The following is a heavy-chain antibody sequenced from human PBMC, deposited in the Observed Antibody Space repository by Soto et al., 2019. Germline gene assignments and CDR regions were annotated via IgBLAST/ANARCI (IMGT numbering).Heavy chain of an antibody. D-gene: IGHD3-22*01. CDR3: ATPDYYDSSGKGVYYYGMDV. CDR2: ISAYNGNT. J-gene: IGHJ6*02. V-gene: IGHV1-18*04. CDR1: GYTLTSYG. Sequence: ASVKVSCKASGYTLTSYGISWVRQAPGQGLEWMGWISAYNGNTNYAQKLQGRVTMTTDTSTSTAYMELRSLRSDDTAVYYCATPDYYDSSGKGVYYYGMDVWGQGTTVTVSS.